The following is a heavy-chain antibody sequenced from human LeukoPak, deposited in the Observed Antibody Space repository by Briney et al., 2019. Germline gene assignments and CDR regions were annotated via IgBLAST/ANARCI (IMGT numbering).Heavy chain of an antibody. D-gene: IGHD6-13*01. CDR2: IYPGDSDT. CDR3: ARLSIAAAGTFDY. Sequence: GQSLKISCQASGSTFSNYWIGWVRQMPGKGLEWMGIIYPGDSDTRYSPSFQGQVAISADKSISTAYLQWSSLKASDTAMYYCARLSIAAAGTFDYWGQGTLVTVSS. V-gene: IGHV5-51*01. CDR1: GSTFSNYW. J-gene: IGHJ4*02.